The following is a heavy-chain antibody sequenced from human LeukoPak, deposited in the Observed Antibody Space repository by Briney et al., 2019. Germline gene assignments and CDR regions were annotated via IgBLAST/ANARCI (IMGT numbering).Heavy chain of an antibody. D-gene: IGHD6-19*01. J-gene: IGHJ4*02. CDR2: ISGSGGST. Sequence: GGSLRLSCAASGFTFSSYAVTWVRQAPGKGLEWVSAISGSGGSTYYADSVKGRFSISRDNSKNTLYLQMNSLRAEDTAVYYCAKAQPQWLVQVDYWGQGTLVTVSS. CDR3: AKAQPQWLVQVDY. CDR1: GFTFSSYA. V-gene: IGHV3-23*01.